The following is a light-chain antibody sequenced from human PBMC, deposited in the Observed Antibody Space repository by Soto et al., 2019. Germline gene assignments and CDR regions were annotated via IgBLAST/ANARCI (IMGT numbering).Light chain of an antibody. J-gene: IGLJ1*01. Sequence: QSVLTQPPSASWTPGQRLTISCSGPSANSGNNYGCWHPQLPGTPPKLLIYSYNQRPSGVPDRFSVSKSGTPASLAISGPRSEDEADYYCVSWDDSLSGLVFGSGSKGTGL. V-gene: IGLV1-47*02. CDR1: SANSGNNY. CDR2: SYN. CDR3: VSWDDSLSGLV.